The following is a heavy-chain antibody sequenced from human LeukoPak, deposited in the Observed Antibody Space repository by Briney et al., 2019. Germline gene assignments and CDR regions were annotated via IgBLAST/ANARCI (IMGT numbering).Heavy chain of an antibody. V-gene: IGHV3-48*04. J-gene: IGHJ6*03. CDR1: GFTFSSYG. D-gene: IGHD3-22*01. CDR2: ISSSSSTI. CDR3: ARVVVADYYYMDV. Sequence: GKSLRLSCAASGFTFSSYGIHWVRQAPGKGLEWVSYISSSSSTIYYADSVRGRFTISRDNAKNSLYLQMNSLRAEDTAVYYCARVVVADYYYMDVWGKGTTVTVSS.